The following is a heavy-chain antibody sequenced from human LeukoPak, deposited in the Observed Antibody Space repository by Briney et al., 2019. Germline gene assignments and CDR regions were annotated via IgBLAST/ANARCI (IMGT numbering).Heavy chain of an antibody. Sequence: ASVEVSCKASGYTFTSYAMNWVRQAPGQGLEWMGWINTNTGNPTYAQGFTGRFVFSLDTSVSTAYLQISSLKAEDTAVYYCARDAVLLWFGPYNWFDPWGQGTLVTVSS. D-gene: IGHD3-10*01. CDR1: GYTFTSYA. CDR3: ARDAVLLWFGPYNWFDP. J-gene: IGHJ5*02. V-gene: IGHV7-4-1*02. CDR2: INTNTGNP.